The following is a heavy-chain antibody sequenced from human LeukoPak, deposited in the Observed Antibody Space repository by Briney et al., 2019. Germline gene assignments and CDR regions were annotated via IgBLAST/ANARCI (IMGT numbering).Heavy chain of an antibody. CDR3: AKPRTAMVTRDAFDI. Sequence: GGPLRLSCAASGFTFSSYAMSWVRQAPGKGLEWVSAISGSGGSTYYADSVKGRFTISRDNSKNTLYLQMNSLRAEDTAVYYCAKPRTAMVTRDAFDIWGQGTMVTVSS. CDR1: GFTFSSYA. D-gene: IGHD5-18*01. J-gene: IGHJ3*02. V-gene: IGHV3-23*01. CDR2: ISGSGGST.